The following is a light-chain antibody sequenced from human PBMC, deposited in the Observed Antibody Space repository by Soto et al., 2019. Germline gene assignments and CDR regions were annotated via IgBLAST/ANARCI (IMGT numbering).Light chain of an antibody. V-gene: IGKV3-11*01. CDR2: NAS. CDR3: QQRGDWPPIT. CDR1: QSVSTF. Sequence: EIVLTHSSVTLSFSPVERAILSCRASQSVSTFLAWFQQKPGQPPRLLIYNASNRTTGIPARFSGSGSGTDFTLTISSLEPEDFAVYYCQQRGDWPPITFGQGTRLEIK. J-gene: IGKJ5*01.